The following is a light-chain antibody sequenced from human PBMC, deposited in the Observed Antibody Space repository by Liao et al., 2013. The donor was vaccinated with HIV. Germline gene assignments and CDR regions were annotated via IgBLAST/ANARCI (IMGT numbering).Light chain of an antibody. V-gene: IGLV3-25*03. CDR1: KLGNKN. CDR2: EDD. Sequence: SYELTQPPSVSVSPGQTASVTCSGDKLGNKNICWYQQKPGQSPVLVIYEDDKRPSGIPERFSGSSSGTTVTLTISGVQAEDEADYYCQTADSSGTYVVFGGGTKLTVL. J-gene: IGLJ2*01. CDR3: QTADSSGTYVV.